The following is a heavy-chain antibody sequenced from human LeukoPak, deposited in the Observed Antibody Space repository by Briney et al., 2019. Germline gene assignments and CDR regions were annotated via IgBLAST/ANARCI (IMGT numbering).Heavy chain of an antibody. CDR2: IWSDGSNK. D-gene: IGHD1-26*01. CDR3: ARRQSGTNSLDY. Sequence: PGGSLRLSCAASGFTFSSYGMHWVRQAPGKGLEWVTVIWSDGSNKYYADSVRGRFAVSRDNSKSTLYLQMDSLRAEDTAVYYCARRQSGTNSLDYWGQGTLVSVSS. V-gene: IGHV3-33*03. J-gene: IGHJ4*02. CDR1: GFTFSSYG.